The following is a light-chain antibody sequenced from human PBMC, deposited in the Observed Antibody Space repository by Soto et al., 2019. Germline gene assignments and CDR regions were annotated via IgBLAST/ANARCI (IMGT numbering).Light chain of an antibody. Sequence: EIVLTQSPGTLSLSPGERATLSCRASQSVSSSYLAWYQQKPGQAPRLLIYGASSRATGIPDRFSGSGSGTDFTLTISRLEPEDFAVYYCQQYGSSPRALTVGGGTKVEIK. J-gene: IGKJ4*01. V-gene: IGKV3-20*01. CDR2: GAS. CDR1: QSVSSSY. CDR3: QQYGSSPRALT.